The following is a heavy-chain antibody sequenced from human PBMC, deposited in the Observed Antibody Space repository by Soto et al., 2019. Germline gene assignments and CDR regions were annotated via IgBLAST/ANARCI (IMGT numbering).Heavy chain of an antibody. CDR1: GFTFISYS. CDR2: ISSSSSYI. CDR3: ASPGRMAAFDY. J-gene: IGHJ4*02. Sequence: PWGSLRLSCAASGFTFISYSINFFRHAPLKGLEWVSSISSSSSYIYYADSVKGRFTISRDNAKNSLYLQMNSLRAEDTAVYYCASPGRMAAFDYWGQGTLVTVSS. V-gene: IGHV3-21*01. D-gene: IGHD2-8*01.